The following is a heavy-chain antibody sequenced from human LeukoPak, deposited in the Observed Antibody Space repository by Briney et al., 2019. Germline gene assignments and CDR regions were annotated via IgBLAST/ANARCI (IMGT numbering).Heavy chain of an antibody. Sequence: GGSLRLSCAVSGFTFSSYGMHGVRPAPGKGLEWVAVISYDGSNKYYADSVKGRFTISRDNSKNTLYLQMNSLRAEDTAVYYCAKDTGSSWSDPWGQGTLVTVSS. CDR3: AKDTGSSWSDP. CDR2: ISYDGSNK. V-gene: IGHV3-30*18. D-gene: IGHD6-6*01. J-gene: IGHJ5*02. CDR1: GFTFSSYG.